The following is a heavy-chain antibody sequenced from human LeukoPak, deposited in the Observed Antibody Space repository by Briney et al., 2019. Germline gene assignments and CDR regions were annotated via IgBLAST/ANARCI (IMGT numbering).Heavy chain of an antibody. Sequence: PSETLSLTCTVSGGSISSYYWSWIRQPPGKGLEWIGYIYYSGSTNYNPSLKSRVTISVDTSKNQFSLKLSSVTAADTAVYYCARTTAMVTGDFDYWGQGTLVTVSS. D-gene: IGHD5-18*01. CDR3: ARTTAMVTGDFDY. J-gene: IGHJ4*02. V-gene: IGHV4-59*08. CDR2: IYYSGST. CDR1: GGSISSYY.